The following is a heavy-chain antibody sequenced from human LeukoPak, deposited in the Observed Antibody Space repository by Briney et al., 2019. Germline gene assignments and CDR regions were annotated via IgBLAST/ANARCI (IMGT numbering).Heavy chain of an antibody. CDR1: GYTFTGYY. V-gene: IGHV1-2*02. Sequence: ASVTVSCKASGYTFTGYYMHWVRQAPGQGLEWMGWINPNSGGTNYAQKFQGRVTMTRDTSISTAYMELSRLRSDDTAVYYCASTLTFITGTTEYWFDPWGQGTLVTVSS. CDR3: ASTLTFITGTTEYWFDP. D-gene: IGHD1-20*01. J-gene: IGHJ5*02. CDR2: INPNSGGT.